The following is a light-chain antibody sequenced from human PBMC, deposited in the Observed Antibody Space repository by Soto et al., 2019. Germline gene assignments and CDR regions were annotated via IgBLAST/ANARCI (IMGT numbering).Light chain of an antibody. V-gene: IGKV1-5*03. Sequence: DIQMTQSPSTLSASVGDRVTITCRASQSISSWLAWYQQKPGKAPKLLIYKASSLESGVPSRFSGSGSGTEFTLTISSLQPDDFATYYCQQYNNWPPRLTFGGGTKVEIK. J-gene: IGKJ4*01. CDR3: QQYNNWPPRLT. CDR1: QSISSW. CDR2: KAS.